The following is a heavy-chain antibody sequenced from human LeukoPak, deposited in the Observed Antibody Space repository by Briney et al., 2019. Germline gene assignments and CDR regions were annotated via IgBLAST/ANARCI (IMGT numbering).Heavy chain of an antibody. D-gene: IGHD2-15*01. CDR2: IKTKANSYAT. V-gene: IGHV3-73*01. J-gene: IGHJ4*02. Sequence: GGSLKLSCAASGFTFSGSPMHWVRQASGKGLEWVGRIKTKANSYATAYAASVKGRFTISRDDSKNTAYLQMNSLKTEDTAVYYCTRLSNIHCSGGSCYFDYWGQGTLVTVCS. CDR1: GFTFSGSP. CDR3: TRLSNIHCSGGSCYFDY.